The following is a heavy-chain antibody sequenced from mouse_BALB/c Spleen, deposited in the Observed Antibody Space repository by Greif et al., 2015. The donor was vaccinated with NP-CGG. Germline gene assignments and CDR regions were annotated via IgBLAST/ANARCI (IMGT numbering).Heavy chain of an antibody. CDR3: ARREGTGTFAY. CDR1: GYTFTSYW. V-gene: IGHV1-7*01. J-gene: IGHJ3*01. Sequence: VMLVESGAELAKPGASVKMSCKASGYTFTSYWMHWVKQRPGQGLEWIGYINPSTGYTEYNQKFKDKAALTADKSSSTAYMQLSSLTSEDSAVYYCARREGTGTFAYWGQGTLVTVSA. CDR2: INPSTGYT. D-gene: IGHD4-1*01.